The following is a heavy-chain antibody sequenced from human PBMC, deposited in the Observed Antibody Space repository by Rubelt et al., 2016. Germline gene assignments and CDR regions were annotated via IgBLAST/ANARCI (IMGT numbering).Heavy chain of an antibody. CDR1: GYSITSGYY. V-gene: IGHV4-38-2*02. CDR2: INHSGST. CDR3: ARTVAGFFRRVDP. J-gene: IGHJ5*02. Sequence: QVQLQESGPGVVKPSETLSLTCSVSGYSITSGYYWGWIRQPPGKGLEWIAEINHSGSTNYNPSLKSRVTISIDTSKNQFSRKLIAVTAADTAVYYCARTVAGFFRRVDPWGQGTLVTVSS. D-gene: IGHD6-19*01.